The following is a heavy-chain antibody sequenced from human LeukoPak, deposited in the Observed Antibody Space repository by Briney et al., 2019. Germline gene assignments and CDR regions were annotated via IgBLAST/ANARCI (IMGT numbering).Heavy chain of an antibody. J-gene: IGHJ5*02. V-gene: IGHV3-48*01. CDR3: ARRWRLIAAAGSQGGFDP. CDR2: ISSSSSTI. D-gene: IGHD6-13*01. CDR1: GFTFSSYS. Sequence: QSGGSLRLSCAASGFTFSSYSMNWVRQAPGKGLEWVSYISSSSSTIYYADSVKGRFTISRDNAKNSLYLQMNSLRAEDTAVYYCARRWRLIAAAGSQGGFDPWGQGTLVTASS.